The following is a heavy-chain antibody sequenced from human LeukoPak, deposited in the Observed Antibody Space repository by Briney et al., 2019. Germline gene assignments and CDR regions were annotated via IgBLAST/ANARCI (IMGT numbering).Heavy chain of an antibody. CDR2: IYYSGST. CDR3: ARFGVVVPAAMGYYYYYYMDV. V-gene: IGHV4-39*07. J-gene: IGHJ6*03. D-gene: IGHD2-2*01. Sequence: SETLSLTCTVSGDSISTSSYYWGWVRQPPGGGLEWLGSIYYSGSTYYNPARKSGFTISVATSKNQFSLKLSSVTAADTAVYYCARFGVVVPAAMGYYYYYYMDVWGKGTTVTVSS. CDR1: GDSISTSSYY.